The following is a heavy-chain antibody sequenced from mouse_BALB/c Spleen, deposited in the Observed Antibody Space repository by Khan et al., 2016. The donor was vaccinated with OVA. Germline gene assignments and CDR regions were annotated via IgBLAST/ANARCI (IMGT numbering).Heavy chain of an antibody. CDR2: IRTKSNNYAT. D-gene: IGHD1-1*01. CDR3: YYYGSSFAY. V-gene: IGHV10-1*02. Sequence: EVQLVESGGGLVQPKGSLKLSCAASGSTFTTFAMNWVRQAPGKGLEWIARIRTKSNNYATYYADSVKDRFTISRDDSHSMLYLQMKNLKIEDTGMYYCYYYGSSFAYWGQGTLVTVSA. CDR1: GSTFTTFA. J-gene: IGHJ3*01.